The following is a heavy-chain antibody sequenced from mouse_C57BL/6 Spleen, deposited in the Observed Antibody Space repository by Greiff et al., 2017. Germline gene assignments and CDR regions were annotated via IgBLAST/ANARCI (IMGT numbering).Heavy chain of an antibody. Sequence: QVQLKESGPELVKPGASVKISCKASGYAFSSSWMNWVKQRPGKGLEWIGRIYPGDGDTNYNGKFKGKATLTADKSSSTAYMQLSSLTSEDSAVYVCARGRVVRFDDWGQGATLT. V-gene: IGHV1-82*01. CDR3: ARGRVVRFDD. CDR2: IYPGDGDT. CDR1: GYAFSSSW. D-gene: IGHD1-3*01. J-gene: IGHJ2*01.